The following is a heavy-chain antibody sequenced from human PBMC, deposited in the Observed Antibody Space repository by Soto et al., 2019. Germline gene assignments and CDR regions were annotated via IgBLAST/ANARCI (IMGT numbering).Heavy chain of an antibody. CDR1: GYSFTTYW. V-gene: IGHV5-51*01. CDR2: IHPGESDT. CDR3: ARHEATYYHYYGMDV. Sequence: PVESLKISCKIYGYSFTTYWIAWVRHMPGKGLEWMGSIHPGESDTRYSPSFQGQVTISADRSITTAYLQWSSLKASDTAMYYCARHEATYYHYYGMDVWGQGTTVTVSS. J-gene: IGHJ6*02.